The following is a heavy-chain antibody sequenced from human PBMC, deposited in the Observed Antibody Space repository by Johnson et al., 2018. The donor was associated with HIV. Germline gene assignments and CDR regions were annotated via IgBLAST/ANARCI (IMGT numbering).Heavy chain of an antibody. CDR1: GFTVNSNY. V-gene: IGHV3-66*04. D-gene: IGHD4-23*01. J-gene: IGHJ3*02. CDR3: ASQRWKQGDAFDI. Sequence: MQLVESGGGLVQPGGSLRLSCAASGFTVNSNYMSWVRQAPGKGLEWVSVIYSGGSTYYADSVKGRFTISRDNSKNTLYLQMNSLRAEDTAVYYCASQRWKQGDAFDIWGQGTMVTVSS. CDR2: IYSGGST.